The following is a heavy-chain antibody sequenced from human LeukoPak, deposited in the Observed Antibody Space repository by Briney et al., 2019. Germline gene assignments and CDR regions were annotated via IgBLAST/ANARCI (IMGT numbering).Heavy chain of an antibody. D-gene: IGHD6-19*01. CDR1: GGSISTYY. Sequence: SETLSLTCRLSGGSISTYYWSWIRQPAGKGLEWIAKIHTSGSTNFNPSLKSRVSISMDTPNNQFSLMISSVTAADTAIYYAGRGLSAGWTFDYWGHGTLVTVSS. CDR3: GRGLSAGWTFDY. J-gene: IGHJ4*01. CDR2: IHTSGST. V-gene: IGHV4-4*07.